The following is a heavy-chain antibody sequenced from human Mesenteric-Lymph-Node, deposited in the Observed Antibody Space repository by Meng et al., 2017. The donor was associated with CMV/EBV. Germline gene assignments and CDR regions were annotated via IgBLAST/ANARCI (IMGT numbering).Heavy chain of an antibody. J-gene: IGHJ4*02. CDR3: AKGGRPHFDY. V-gene: IGHV3-30*02. CDR1: GFTFSDHG. CDR2: IRYDGSNK. Sequence: GESLKISCAASGFTFSDHGMHWVRQAPGKGLEWVAFIRYDGSNKYYADSVKGRFTISRDNAKNTLYLQMNSLRAEDTAVYYCAKGGRPHFDYWGQGTLVTVSS. D-gene: IGHD6-6*01.